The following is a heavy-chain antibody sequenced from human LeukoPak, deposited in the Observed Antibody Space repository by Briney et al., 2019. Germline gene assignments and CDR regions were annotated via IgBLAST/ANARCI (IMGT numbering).Heavy chain of an antibody. CDR1: GDSVSRNSVA. Sequence: SQTLSLTCAISGDSVSRNSVAWNWIRQSPSRGLEWLGRTYYRSKWYIDYAVSVKSRITINADTSKNQFSLQLNSVTPEDTAVYYCARGRPGGARLGELPAWGQGILVTVSS. V-gene: IGHV6-1*01. CDR2: TYYRSKWYI. J-gene: IGHJ5*02. D-gene: IGHD3-16*01. CDR3: ARGRPGGARLGELPA.